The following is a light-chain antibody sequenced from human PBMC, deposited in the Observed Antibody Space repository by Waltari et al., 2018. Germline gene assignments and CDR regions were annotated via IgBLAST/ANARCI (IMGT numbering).Light chain of an antibody. CDR1: NIGSKK. Sequence: SYVLTQPPSVSVAPGQTARITCGGNNIGSKKGQWYQQKPGQAPGLVADDDSDRPHGVPERFSGSNSGNTGTLSIGRVEAGDEADYYCQVWDGFSDHVFGTGTKVTVL. V-gene: IGLV3-21*02. CDR2: DDS. J-gene: IGLJ1*01. CDR3: QVWDGFSDHV.